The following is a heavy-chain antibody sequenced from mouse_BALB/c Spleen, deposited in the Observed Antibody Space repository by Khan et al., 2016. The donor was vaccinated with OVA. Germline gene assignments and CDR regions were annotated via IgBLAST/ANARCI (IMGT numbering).Heavy chain of an antibody. CDR2: IDPFSGGT. CDR3: TRHGYVAWFTY. V-gene: IGHV1S135*01. J-gene: IGHJ3*01. Sequence: EVQLQQSGPELMKPGTSVKISCKASGYSFTTYYIHWVIQTHGKSLEWIGYIDPFSGGTTYNQKFKGKATLTVDKSSSTAYIHLSNLTSEDSAVYYCTRHGYVAWFTYWGQGTLVTVSA. CDR1: GYSFTTYY. D-gene: IGHD2-2*01.